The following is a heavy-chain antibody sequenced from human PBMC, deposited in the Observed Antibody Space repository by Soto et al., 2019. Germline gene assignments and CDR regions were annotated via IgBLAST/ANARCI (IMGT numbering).Heavy chain of an antibody. CDR2: INPFDGSR. J-gene: IGHJ4*02. V-gene: IGHV1-46*03. CDR1: GYIFTSYY. Sequence: QVQLVQSGAEVKKPGASVKVSCKASGYIFTSYYIHWVRQAPGQGLEWMGWINPFDGSRMFAQSFQGRVTLTRDTXTSTVYMEVSSLRSEDTAVYYCSRVDPGETSPFDHWGQGTLVTVSS. D-gene: IGHD3-10*01. CDR3: SRVDPGETSPFDH.